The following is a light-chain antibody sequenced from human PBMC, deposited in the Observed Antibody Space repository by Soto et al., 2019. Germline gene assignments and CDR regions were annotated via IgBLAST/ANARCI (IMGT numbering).Light chain of an antibody. J-gene: IGKJ1*01. CDR2: DAS. V-gene: IGKV3-11*01. Sequence: EIVLTQSPATLSLSPGERATLSCRASQSVSIYLAWYQQKPGQAPRLLIYDASTRATGTPARFSGSGSGTDFTPTISRLEPEDFAVYYCLQRSNWPRWTFGQGTRVDVK. CDR1: QSVSIY. CDR3: LQRSNWPRWT.